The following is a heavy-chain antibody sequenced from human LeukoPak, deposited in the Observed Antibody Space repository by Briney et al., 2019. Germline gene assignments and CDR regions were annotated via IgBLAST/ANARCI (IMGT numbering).Heavy chain of an antibody. CDR3: ARDGGDYHFDY. V-gene: IGHV4-30-2*01. D-gene: IGHD4-17*01. CDR2: IYHSGST. J-gene: IGHJ4*02. CDR1: GGSISSGGYS. Sequence: SQTLSLTCAVSGGSISSGGYSWSWIRQPPGKGLEWIGYIYHSGSTYYNSSLKSRVTISVDTSKNQFSLKLSSVTAADTAVYYCARDGGDYHFDYWGQGTLVTVSS.